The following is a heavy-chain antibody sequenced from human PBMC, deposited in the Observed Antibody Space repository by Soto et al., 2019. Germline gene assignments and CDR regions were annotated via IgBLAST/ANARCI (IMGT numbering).Heavy chain of an antibody. CDR1: GGTFSSYS. V-gene: IGHV1-69*01. CDR3: ARDGGRHSGGIDY. D-gene: IGHD1-26*01. CDR2: IIPIFGTA. Sequence: QAQLVQSGAEVKKPGSSVKVSCKASGGTFSSYSINWVRQAPGQGLEWMGEIIPIFGTANYAQKFQGRVTITADESTSTAYMELSSLRSGDTAVYYCARDGGRHSGGIDYWGQGTLVTVSS. J-gene: IGHJ4*02.